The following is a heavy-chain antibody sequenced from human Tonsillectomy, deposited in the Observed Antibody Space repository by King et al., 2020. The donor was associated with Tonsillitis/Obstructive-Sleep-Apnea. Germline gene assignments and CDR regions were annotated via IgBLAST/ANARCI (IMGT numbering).Heavy chain of an antibody. CDR2: ISYDGSNK. Sequence: VQLVESGGGVVQPGRSLRLSCAASGFTFSSYAMHWVRQAPGKGLEWVAVISYDGSNKYYVDSVKGRFTISRDNSKNTLYLQMNSLRAEDTAVYFCARDLPIVVFPVAIKGGFDYWGQRTLVTVSS. CDR3: ARDLPIVVFPVAIKGGFDY. J-gene: IGHJ4*02. D-gene: IGHD2-2*02. V-gene: IGHV3-30*04. CDR1: GFTFSSYA.